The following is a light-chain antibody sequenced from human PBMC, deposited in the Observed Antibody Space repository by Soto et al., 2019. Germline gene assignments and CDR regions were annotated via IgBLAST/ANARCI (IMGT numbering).Light chain of an antibody. CDR2: GAS. Sequence: EIVMTQSPATLSVSPGERATLSCRASQSISSNLAWYQQKPGQAPRLLIYGASTRATGIPARFSGSGSGTEFTLTISSLQSEDLAVYYCQQYKNWPPYTFGQGTKLESK. CDR1: QSISSN. J-gene: IGKJ2*01. V-gene: IGKV3-15*01. CDR3: QQYKNWPPYT.